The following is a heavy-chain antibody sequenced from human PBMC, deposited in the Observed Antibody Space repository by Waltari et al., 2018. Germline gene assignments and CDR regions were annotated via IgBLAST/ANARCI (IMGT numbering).Heavy chain of an antibody. Sequence: EVRLVETGGGLVQPGGSLRLSCAASAFSVRPNYMTWVRQAPGKGLDCVSIIYSSDNAYYAGSVKGRFTISRDNSMNTLFLQMNSLRAEDTAVYYCACGFGNDGVYLAYWGQGALVTVSS. CDR3: ACGFGNDGVYLAY. V-gene: IGHV3-53*02. J-gene: IGHJ4*02. CDR2: IYSSDNA. CDR1: AFSVRPNY. D-gene: IGHD2-8*02.